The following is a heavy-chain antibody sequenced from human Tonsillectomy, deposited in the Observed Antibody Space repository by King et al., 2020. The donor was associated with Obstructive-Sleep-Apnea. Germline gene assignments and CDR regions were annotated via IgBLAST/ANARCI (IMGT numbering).Heavy chain of an antibody. V-gene: IGHV3-74*01. CDR3: ARDRDYYDSSGYYYSEGFDY. D-gene: IGHD3-22*01. J-gene: IGHJ4*02. CDR1: GFSFRSYW. Sequence: VQLVESGGGFVQPGGSLRLSCAASGFSFRSYWMHWVRQVPGKGLVLVSPIKNDGSTTSCADSVRGRCTISRDNAKGTRFLQMDSLRAEDTAVFYCARDRDYYDSSGYYYSEGFDYWGQGTLVTVSS. CDR2: IKNDGSTT.